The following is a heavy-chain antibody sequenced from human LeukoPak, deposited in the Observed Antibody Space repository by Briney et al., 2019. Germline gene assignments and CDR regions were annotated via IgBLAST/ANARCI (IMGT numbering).Heavy chain of an antibody. D-gene: IGHD1-26*01. CDR3: ARARAGATKFDY. CDR1: GYTFTGYY. J-gene: IGHJ4*02. CDR2: INPNSGGT. Sequence: ASVKVSCKASGYTFTGYYMHWVRQAPGQGLEWMGWINPNSGGTNYAQKFQGRVTMTRDTSISTAYMELSRLRSDDTAVYYCARARAGATKFDYWGQGTLGTVSS. V-gene: IGHV1-2*02.